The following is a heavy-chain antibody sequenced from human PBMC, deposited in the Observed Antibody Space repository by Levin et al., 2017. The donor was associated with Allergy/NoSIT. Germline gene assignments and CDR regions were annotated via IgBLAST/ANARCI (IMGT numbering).Heavy chain of an antibody. D-gene: IGHD2-15*01. Sequence: SQTLSLPCTVSGGSIRSGGYYWSWIRQHPGKGLEWIGYIYYSGSTYYNPSLKSRVTISVDTSKNQFSLKLSSVTAADTAVYYCATGYCSGGSCYPRNYYYYMDVWGKGTTVTVSS. J-gene: IGHJ6*03. CDR1: GGSIRSGGYY. CDR2: IYYSGST. V-gene: IGHV4-31*03. CDR3: ATGYCSGGSCYPRNYYYYMDV.